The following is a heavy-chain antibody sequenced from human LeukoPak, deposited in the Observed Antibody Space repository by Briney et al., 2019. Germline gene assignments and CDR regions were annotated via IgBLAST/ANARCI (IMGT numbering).Heavy chain of an antibody. V-gene: IGHV4-59*08. CDR2: SLYSGAT. Sequence: PAETLSLTCTVSGGSISGYYWSWIRQSPNQGLEWIGYSLYSGATNYNPSLKSRVTISVDTSKNQFSLKLTSVTAADTAVYYCAMTDYNRFDPWGQGTLVTVPS. J-gene: IGHJ5*02. CDR1: GGSISGYY. D-gene: IGHD3-16*01. CDR3: AMTDYNRFDP.